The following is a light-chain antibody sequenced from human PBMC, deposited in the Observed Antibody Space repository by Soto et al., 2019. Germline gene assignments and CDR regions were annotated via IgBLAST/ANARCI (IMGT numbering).Light chain of an antibody. CDR2: DAS. Sequence: DIVLTQSPATLSLSPWERATLSGRASRGIDTYLAWYQQKRGQAPRLLIYDASNRTTGIPARFSGGGSGTDFTLSISSLETDDFAVYYCQQRSSWPLTFGGGTKVDI. CDR3: QQRSSWPLT. J-gene: IGKJ4*01. V-gene: IGKV3-11*01. CDR1: RGIDTY.